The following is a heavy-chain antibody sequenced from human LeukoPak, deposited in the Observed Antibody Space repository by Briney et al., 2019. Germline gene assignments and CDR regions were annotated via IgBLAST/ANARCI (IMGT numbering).Heavy chain of an antibody. V-gene: IGHV3-30*02. J-gene: IGHJ4*02. CDR3: AKPHFDD. CDR2: IRYDGSNK. CDR1: EFTVSVNY. Sequence: PGGSLRLSCAASEFTVSVNYMSWVRQAPGKGLEWVAFIRYDGSNKYYADSVKGRFTISRDNSKNTLYLQMHSLRAGDTAVYYCAKPHFDDWGQGTLVTVSS.